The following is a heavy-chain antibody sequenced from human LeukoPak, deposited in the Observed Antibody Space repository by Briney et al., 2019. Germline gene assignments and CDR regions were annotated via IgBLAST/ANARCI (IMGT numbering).Heavy chain of an antibody. J-gene: IGHJ4*02. CDR1: GGSISSGGYY. CDR3: ARGSGENYFDY. CDR2: IYYSGST. V-gene: IGHV4-31*03. Sequence: PSQTLSLTCTVSGGSISSGGYYWSWTRQHPGKGLEWIGYIYYSGSTYYNPSLKSRVTISVDTSKNQFSLKLSSVTAADTAVYYCARGSGENYFDYWGQGTLVTVSS.